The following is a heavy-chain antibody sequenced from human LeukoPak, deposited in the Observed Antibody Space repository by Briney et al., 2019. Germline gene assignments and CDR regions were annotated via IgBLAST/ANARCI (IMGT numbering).Heavy chain of an antibody. CDR2: ISAYNGNT. J-gene: IGHJ4*02. CDR3: ARGHFDWLFTAFDY. CDR1: GYTFTSYG. V-gene: IGHV1-18*01. Sequence: GASVKVSCKASGYTFTSYGISWVRQAPGQGLEWMGWISAYNGNTNYAQKLQGRVTMTTDTSTNTAYMELRSLRSDDTAVYYCARGHFDWLFTAFDYWGQGTLVTVSS. D-gene: IGHD3-9*01.